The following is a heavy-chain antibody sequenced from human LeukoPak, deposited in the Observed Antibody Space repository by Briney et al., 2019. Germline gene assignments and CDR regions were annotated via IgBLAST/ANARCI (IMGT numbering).Heavy chain of an antibody. J-gene: IGHJ5*02. CDR1: GYTFTAYY. D-gene: IGHD4-17*01. CDR2: ISAYNGNT. CDR3: ARHNDYGDYVFWFDP. Sequence: VASVKVSCKASGYTFTAYYMHWVRQAPGQGLEWMGWISAYNGNTNYAQKLQGRVTMTTDTSTSTAYMELRSLRSDDTAVYYCARHNDYGDYVFWFDPWGQGTLVTVSS. V-gene: IGHV1-18*04.